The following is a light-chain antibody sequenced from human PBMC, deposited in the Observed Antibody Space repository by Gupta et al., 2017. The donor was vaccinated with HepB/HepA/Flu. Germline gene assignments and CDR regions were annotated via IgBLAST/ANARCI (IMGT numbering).Light chain of an antibody. Sequence: DIQMTQSPSSLSASVGDRVTITCRASQSISSYLNWYQQKPGKAPKLLIYAASSLKSGVPSRFSGSGSGTDFTLTISSLQPEDFATYYCQQSDSTPRTFGQGTKLEIK. J-gene: IGKJ2*02. CDR1: QSISSY. V-gene: IGKV1-39*01. CDR3: QQSDSTPRT. CDR2: AAS.